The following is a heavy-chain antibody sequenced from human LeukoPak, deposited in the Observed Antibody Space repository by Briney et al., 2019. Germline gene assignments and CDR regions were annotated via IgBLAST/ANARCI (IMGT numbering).Heavy chain of an antibody. CDR2: ISSVSSTI. D-gene: IGHD3-16*01. J-gene: IGHJ4*02. V-gene: IGHV3-48*03. Sequence: GGSLRLSCRASGFTFDNHEMNWVRQAPGKGLEWISYISSVSSTIYYADSVKGRFTISRDNVKNTLYLQMNSLRIEDTAVYYCARDVPSAWGTLNYWGPGTLVTVSS. CDR3: ARDVPSAWGTLNY. CDR1: GFTFDNHE.